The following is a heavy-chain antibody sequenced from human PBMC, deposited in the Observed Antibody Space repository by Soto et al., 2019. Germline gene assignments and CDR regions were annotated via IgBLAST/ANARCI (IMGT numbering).Heavy chain of an antibody. CDR3: ARGVLY. D-gene: IGHD1-1*01. Sequence: QVQLQESGPGLVKPSQTLSLTCTVSGGSISSGGYFWSWIRQPPGKGLEWIGNIFYSGTTYYNPSLKSQVTISVDTSKNQFSLKLSSVTGADTAVYFCARGVLYWGQGTLVTVSS. V-gene: IGHV4-31*01. J-gene: IGHJ4*02. CDR2: IFYSGTT. CDR1: GGSISSGGYF.